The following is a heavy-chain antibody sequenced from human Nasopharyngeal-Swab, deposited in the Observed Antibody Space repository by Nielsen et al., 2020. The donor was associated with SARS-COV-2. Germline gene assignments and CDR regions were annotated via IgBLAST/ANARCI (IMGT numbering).Heavy chain of an antibody. CDR1: GFTISSYS. CDR3: ARDREELRYFDWLPSNWFDP. J-gene: IGHJ5*02. Sequence: GGSLRLSCAASGFTISSYSMNWVRQAPWKGLEWVSSISSSSSYIYYADSVKGRFTISRDNAKNSLYLQMNSLRAEDTAVYYCARDREELRYFDWLPSNWFDPWGQGTLVTVSS. V-gene: IGHV3-21*01. CDR2: ISSSSSYI. D-gene: IGHD3-9*01.